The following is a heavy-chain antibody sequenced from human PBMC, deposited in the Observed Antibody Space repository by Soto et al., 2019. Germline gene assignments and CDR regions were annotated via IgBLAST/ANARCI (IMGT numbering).Heavy chain of an antibody. CDR3: AKGRIAVAAPYNWFDP. Sequence: EVKLLESGGGLVQPGGSLRLSCVASGFTYSSYAMRWVRQAPGKGLEWVSTITGGADNTHYADSVKGRFTISRDNSKNTLSLQMNSLRVEDTAVYHCAKGRIAVAAPYNWFDPWGQGTLVTVSS. CDR1: GFTYSSYA. CDR2: ITGGADNT. D-gene: IGHD6-19*01. J-gene: IGHJ5*02. V-gene: IGHV3-23*01.